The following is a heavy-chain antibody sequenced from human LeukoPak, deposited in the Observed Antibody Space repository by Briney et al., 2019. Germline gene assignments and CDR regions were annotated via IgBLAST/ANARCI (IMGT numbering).Heavy chain of an antibody. J-gene: IGHJ4*02. V-gene: IGHV4-59*01. CDR2: ISYSGST. CDR3: ARYVWGSYPTFEDY. CDR1: GGSISSYY. D-gene: IGHD3-16*02. Sequence: SETLSLTCTVSGGSISSYYWSWIRQPLGKGLEWIGYISYSGSTNYNPSLKSRVTISVDTSKSQFSLKLSSVTAADTAVYYCARYVWGSYPTFEDYWGQGTLVTVSS.